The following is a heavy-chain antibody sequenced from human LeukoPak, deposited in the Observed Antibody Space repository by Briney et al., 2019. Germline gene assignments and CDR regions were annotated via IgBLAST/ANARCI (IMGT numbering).Heavy chain of an antibody. J-gene: IGHJ4*02. V-gene: IGHV1-8*01. CDR1: GYTFTNYD. CDR3: ARHLYHCGGGNCYYYFDY. Sequence: GASVKVSCKTSGYTFTNYDINWVRQATGQGLEWMGWMNPKSGNTGSAQRFQGRVTMTRDTSISTAYMELSSLRSEDTAIYYCARHLYHCGGGNCYYYFDYWGQGTLVTVSS. CDR2: MNPKSGNT. D-gene: IGHD2-21*02.